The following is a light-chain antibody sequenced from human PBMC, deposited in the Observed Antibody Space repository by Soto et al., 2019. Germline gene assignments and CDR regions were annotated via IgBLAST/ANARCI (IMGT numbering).Light chain of an antibody. CDR1: QSISTW. J-gene: IGKJ1*01. CDR3: QQYNTFWT. V-gene: IGKV1-5*01. Sequence: DIQMTQSPSTLSASVGDRVTITCRASQSISTWLAWYQQKPGKAPKLLIYDVSSLESGVPSRCSGSGSGTEFTLTISSLQPDDFATYYCQQYNTFWTFGQGTKVEIK. CDR2: DVS.